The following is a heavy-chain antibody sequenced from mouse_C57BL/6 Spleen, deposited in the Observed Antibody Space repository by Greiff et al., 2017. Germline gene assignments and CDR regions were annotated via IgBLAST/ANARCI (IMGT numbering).Heavy chain of an antibody. D-gene: IGHD2-4*01. J-gene: IGHJ3*01. Sequence: LQQSGAELMKPGASVKMSCKASGYTFTSYWITWVKQRPGQGLEWIGDIYPGSGSTNYNEKFKSKATLTVDTSSSTAYMQLSSLTSEDAAVYYCARNLYDDDGAGFAYWGQGTLVTVSA. CDR3: ARNLYDDDGAGFAY. CDR2: IYPGSGST. CDR1: GYTFTSYW. V-gene: IGHV1-55*01.